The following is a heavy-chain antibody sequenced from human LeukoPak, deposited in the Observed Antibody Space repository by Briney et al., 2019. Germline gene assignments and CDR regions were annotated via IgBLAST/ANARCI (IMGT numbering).Heavy chain of an antibody. D-gene: IGHD6-19*01. CDR1: GGSIGSSSYY. CDR2: IYYSGST. CDR3: ARDSPYSSGWYDI. Sequence: TSETLSLTCTVSGGSIGSSSYYWGWIRQPPGKGLNWIGSIYYSGSTYYNPSLKSRVTISVDTSKNQFSLKLSSVTAADTAVYYCARDSPYSSGWYDIWGQGTMVTVSS. V-gene: IGHV4-39*07. J-gene: IGHJ3*02.